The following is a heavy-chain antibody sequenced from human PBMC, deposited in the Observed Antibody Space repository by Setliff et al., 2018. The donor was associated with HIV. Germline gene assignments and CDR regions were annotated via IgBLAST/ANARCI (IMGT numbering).Heavy chain of an antibody. V-gene: IGHV4-59*01. D-gene: IGHD6-6*01. Sequence: SETLSLTCTVSGGSTINEYWSWIRQPPGKGLEWIGYIYDSGSPKYNPSLKSRVTISIDTSKSQISLKLTSVTAADTAVYYCGRFQAWQLVRGYYYYLDVWGRGATVTVSS. CDR1: GGSTINEY. CDR2: IYDSGSP. CDR3: GRFQAWQLVRGYYYYLDV. J-gene: IGHJ6*03.